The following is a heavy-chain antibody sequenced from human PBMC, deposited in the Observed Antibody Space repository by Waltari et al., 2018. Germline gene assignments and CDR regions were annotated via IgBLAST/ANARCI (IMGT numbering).Heavy chain of an antibody. V-gene: IGHV1-69*01. Sequence: QVQLVQSGAEVKKPGSSVKVSCKASVGTFSSSAISWVRQATGQGLEWMGGIIPIFGTANYAQKFQGRVTITADESTSTAYMELSSLRSEDTAVYYCARRSHYYDSSGYHFDYWGQGTLVTVSS. CDR3: ARRSHYYDSSGYHFDY. CDR2: IIPIFGTA. CDR1: VGTFSSSA. D-gene: IGHD3-22*01. J-gene: IGHJ4*02.